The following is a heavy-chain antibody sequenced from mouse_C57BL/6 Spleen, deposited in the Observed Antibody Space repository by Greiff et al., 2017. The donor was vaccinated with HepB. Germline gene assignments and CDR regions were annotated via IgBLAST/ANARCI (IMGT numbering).Heavy chain of an antibody. CDR3: ARKGIYYDYERDYAMDY. J-gene: IGHJ4*01. CDR1: GYTFTDYY. D-gene: IGHD2-4*01. CDR2: INPNNGGT. Sequence: EVQLQQSGPELVKPGASVKISCKASGYTFTDYYMNWVKQSHGKSLEWIGDINPNNGGTSYNQKFKGKATLTVDKSSSTAYMELRSLTSEDSAVYYCARKGIYYDYERDYAMDYWGQGTSVTVSS. V-gene: IGHV1-26*01.